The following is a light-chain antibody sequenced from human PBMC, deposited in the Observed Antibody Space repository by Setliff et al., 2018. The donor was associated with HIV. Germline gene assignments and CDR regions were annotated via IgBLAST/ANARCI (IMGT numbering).Light chain of an antibody. V-gene: IGLV2-18*02. CDR2: EVT. CDR1: SSDVGRYNR. CDR3: KSYTSSTNFYV. J-gene: IGLJ1*01. Sequence: LTQPPSVSGSPGQSVTISCTGTSSDVGRYNRVSWYQQPPGTAPKLMIYEVTNRPSGVPDRFSGSKSGSTASLTISGLQAEDEGDYYCKSYTSSTNFYVFGTGNKVTVL.